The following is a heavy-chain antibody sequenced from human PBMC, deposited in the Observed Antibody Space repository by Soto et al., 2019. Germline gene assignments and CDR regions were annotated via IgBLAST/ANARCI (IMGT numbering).Heavy chain of an antibody. V-gene: IGHV4-34*01. Sequence: QVQLQQWGAGLLKPSETLSLTCAVYGGSFSGYYWSWIRPPPGEGLEWIGEINHSGSTNYNPSLKSRVTISVDTSKNQFSLNLSSVTAADTAVYYCARGRLSRDAFDIWGQGTMVTVSS. CDR3: ARGRLSRDAFDI. J-gene: IGHJ3*02. CDR2: INHSGST. CDR1: GGSFSGYY. D-gene: IGHD3-16*02.